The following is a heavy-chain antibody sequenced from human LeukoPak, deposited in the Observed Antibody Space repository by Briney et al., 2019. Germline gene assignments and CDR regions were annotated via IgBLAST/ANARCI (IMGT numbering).Heavy chain of an antibody. D-gene: IGHD1/OR15-1a*01. J-gene: IGHJ4*02. CDR1: GLTLSGYW. CDR3: STVEHF. CDR2: IDSDGSGT. V-gene: IGHV3-74*01. Sequence: PGGSLRLSCSASGLTLSGYWMHWVRQIPVKGLVWVSRIDSDGSGTSYADSVKGRFTISRDDVKNMLYLQMSSLRVEDTGLCYCSTVEHFWGQGPLVTVSS.